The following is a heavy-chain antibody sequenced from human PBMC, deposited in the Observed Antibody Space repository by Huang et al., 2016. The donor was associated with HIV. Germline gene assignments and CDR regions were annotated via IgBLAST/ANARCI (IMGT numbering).Heavy chain of an antibody. Sequence: QVQLQESGPGLVKPSQTLSLTCTVSGDSIRSGGYYWTWIRQSPAQGLEWLGYIYESGSSDYNQSLKSRVSMSIDAFKNRVSLKLKSVTVADTAVYYCARAPATHSVFFYWGQGTLVTVSA. CDR3: ARAPATHSVFFY. CDR2: IYESGSS. CDR1: GDSIRSGGYY. J-gene: IGHJ4*02. V-gene: IGHV4-30-4*08. D-gene: IGHD3-3*01.